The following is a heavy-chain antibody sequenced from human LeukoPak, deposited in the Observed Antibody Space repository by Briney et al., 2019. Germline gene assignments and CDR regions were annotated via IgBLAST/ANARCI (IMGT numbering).Heavy chain of an antibody. CDR2: IRYDGANK. CDR3: AKTTGAPTPYDY. J-gene: IGHJ4*02. CDR1: GFTFNNYG. V-gene: IGHV3-30*02. Sequence: PGGSLRLSCAASGFTFNNYGMHWVRQAPGKGLEWVASIRYDGANKYYADSVKGRFTISRDNSKNTLYLQMNSLRAEDTAVYYCAKTTGAPTPYDYWGQGTLVTVSS. D-gene: IGHD1-1*01.